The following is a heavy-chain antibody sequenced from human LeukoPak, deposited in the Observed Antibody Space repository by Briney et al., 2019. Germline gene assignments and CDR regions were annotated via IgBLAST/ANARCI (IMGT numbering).Heavy chain of an antibody. V-gene: IGHV3-30*03. D-gene: IGHD3-22*01. CDR3: ARAGAYYYDSSGLN. CDR2: ISYDGSNK. Sequence: GRSLRLSCAASGFTFSSYGMHWVRQAPGKGLEWVAVISYDGSNKYYADSVKGRFTISRDNAKNSLYLQMNSLRAEDTAVYYCARAGAYYYDSSGLNWGQGTLVTVSS. CDR1: GFTFSSYG. J-gene: IGHJ4*02.